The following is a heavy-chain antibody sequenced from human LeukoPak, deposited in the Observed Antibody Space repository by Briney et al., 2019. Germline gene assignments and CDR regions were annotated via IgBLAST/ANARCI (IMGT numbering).Heavy chain of an antibody. CDR1: EFTFNTYA. CDR3: ARGAAGSYYKPFDY. CDR2: ISGGGGNT. Sequence: GGSLRLSCAASEFTFNTYAMSWVRQAPGKGLEWVSIISGGGGNTYYAEPVKGRFTISRDNSKSTLYLQMNSLRAGDTAVYYCARGAAGSYYKPFDYWGQGTLVTVSS. J-gene: IGHJ4*02. D-gene: IGHD3-10*01. V-gene: IGHV3-23*01.